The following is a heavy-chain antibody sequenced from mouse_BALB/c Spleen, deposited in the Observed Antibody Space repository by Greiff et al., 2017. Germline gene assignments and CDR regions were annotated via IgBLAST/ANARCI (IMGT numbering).Heavy chain of an antibody. CDR3: ARQDYGRYFDY. D-gene: IGHD1-1*01. J-gene: IGHJ2*01. V-gene: IGHV5-12-1*01. CDR2: ISSGGGST. Sequence: EVQLVESGGGLVKPGGPLKLSCAASGFAFSSYDMSWVRQTPEKRLEWVAYISSGGGSTYYPDTVKGRFTISRDNAKNTLYLQMSSLKSEDTAMYYCARQDYGRYFDYWGQGTTLTVSS. CDR1: GFAFSSYD.